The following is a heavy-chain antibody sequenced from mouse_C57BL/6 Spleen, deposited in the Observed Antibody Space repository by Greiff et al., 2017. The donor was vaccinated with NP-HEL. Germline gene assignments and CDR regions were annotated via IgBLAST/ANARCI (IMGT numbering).Heavy chain of an antibody. CDR3: ARGGNYRNYAMDY. CDR2: IYPGSGST. Sequence: VQLQQSGAELVKPGASVKMSCKASGYTFTSYWITWVKQRPGQGLEWIGDIYPGSGSTNYNEKFKSKATLTVDTSSSTAYMQLSSLTSEDSAVYYCARGGNYRNYAMDYWGQGTSVTVSS. CDR1: GYTFTSYW. V-gene: IGHV1-55*01. J-gene: IGHJ4*01. D-gene: IGHD2-1*01.